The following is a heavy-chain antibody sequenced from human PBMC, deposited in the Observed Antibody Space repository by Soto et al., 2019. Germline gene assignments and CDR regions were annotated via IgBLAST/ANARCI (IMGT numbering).Heavy chain of an antibody. CDR1: RYTLITNY. CDR2: INPDSGKT. Sequence: GTSVKVSCKASRYTLITNYMQWVRQAPGQGLEWVGMINPDSGKTSYAQKFQGRVTLTRDRWSTRTVYMELRGLTSEDTAVYYCAVPDMRPSDNNYNMDVWGPGTTVTVSS. CDR3: AVPDMRPSDNNYNMDV. D-gene: IGHD3-10*01. V-gene: IGHV1-46*01. J-gene: IGHJ6*02.